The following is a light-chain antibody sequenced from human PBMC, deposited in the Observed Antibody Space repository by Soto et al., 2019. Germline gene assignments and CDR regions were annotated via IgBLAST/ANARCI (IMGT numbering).Light chain of an antibody. J-gene: IGLJ2*01. CDR1: SSDVGGYNY. CDR2: DVN. Sequence: QSALTQPRSVSGSPGQSVTISCTGTSSDVGGYNYVSWYQQHPGKAPKFMIYDVNKWPSGVPDRFSGSKSGNTASLTISGLQAEDEADYYCCSYAGSRVVFGGGTKVTVL. CDR3: CSYAGSRVV. V-gene: IGLV2-11*01.